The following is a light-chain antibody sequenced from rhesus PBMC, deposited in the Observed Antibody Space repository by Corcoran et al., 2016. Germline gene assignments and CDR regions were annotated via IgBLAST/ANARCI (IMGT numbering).Light chain of an antibody. J-gene: IGKJ1*01. Sequence: ETVVTQSPATLSLSPGERVTLSCRASQSVGGFLAWYQQKPGQAPRLLIYGASSRATGIPDRFRGRGSGTDVTLTISSLEPEDVGVYYCQQRSNLWTFGQGTKVEIK. V-gene: IGKV3-24*04. CDR2: GAS. CDR1: QSVGGF. CDR3: QQRSNLWT.